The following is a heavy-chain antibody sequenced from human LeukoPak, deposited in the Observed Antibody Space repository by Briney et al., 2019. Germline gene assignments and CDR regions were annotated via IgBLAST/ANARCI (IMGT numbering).Heavy chain of an antibody. V-gene: IGHV3-30*02. J-gene: IGHJ4*02. Sequence: PGGSLRLSCAASGFTLDTYGRHWVRQAPGKGLEWVTFIRYDGTNQKYADSVKGRFTISRDTSKNTLNLQMNGLRDDDTAVYYCAKGQAFHFDYWGQGTLVTVSS. CDR3: AKGQAFHFDY. CDR1: GFTLDTYG. CDR2: IRYDGTNQ. D-gene: IGHD3-3*02.